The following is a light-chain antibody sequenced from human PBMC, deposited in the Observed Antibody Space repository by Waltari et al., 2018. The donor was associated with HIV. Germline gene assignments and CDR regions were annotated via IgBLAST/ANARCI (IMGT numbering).Light chain of an antibody. CDR1: QSVSTN. Sequence: EIVMTQSPATLSVSLGERVTLSCRTSQSVSTNLAWYQQQRGQAPRLLIYGASTRATGIPATFNGTGSATEFTLIISSLQSEDSAVYFCQQYNNWPYNFGQGTKVEIK. V-gene: IGKV3-15*01. CDR2: GAS. J-gene: IGKJ2*01. CDR3: QQYNNWPYN.